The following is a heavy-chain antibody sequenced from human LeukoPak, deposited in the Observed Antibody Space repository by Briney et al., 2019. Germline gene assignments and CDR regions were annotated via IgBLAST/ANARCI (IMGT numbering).Heavy chain of an antibody. D-gene: IGHD4-11*01. CDR3: ARHYSRYYYYMDV. CDR2: INLNRGNT. V-gene: IGHV1-8*03. CDR1: GYTFNSYD. J-gene: IGHJ6*03. Sequence: AAVPVSYKASGYTFNSYDIIWLRQAAGQGLEWMGWINLNRGNTGYAQKFQGRVTITRNTSISTAYMELSSLRSEDTAVYYCARHYSRYYYYMDVWGKGTTVTVSS.